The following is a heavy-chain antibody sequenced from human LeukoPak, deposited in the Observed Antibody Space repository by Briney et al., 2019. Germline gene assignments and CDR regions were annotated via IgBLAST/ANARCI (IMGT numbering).Heavy chain of an antibody. V-gene: IGHV3-23*01. CDR1: GFTFSSYA. Sequence: GSLRLSCAASGFTFSSYAMSWVRQAPGKGLEWVSFISGSGGSTDYADSVKGRFIISRDNSKNTLYLQMNSLRAEDTAVYYCAKPGVTIFGVVPANYFDYWGQGTLVTVSS. CDR2: ISGSGGST. CDR3: AKPGVTIFGVVPANYFDY. J-gene: IGHJ4*02. D-gene: IGHD3-3*01.